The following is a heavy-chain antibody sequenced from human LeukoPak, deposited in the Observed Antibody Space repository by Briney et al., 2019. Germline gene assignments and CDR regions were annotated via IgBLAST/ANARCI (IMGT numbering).Heavy chain of an antibody. D-gene: IGHD2-2*02. CDR1: GGSFSGYY. V-gene: IGHV4-59*01. CDR2: IYYSGST. CDR3: ARIIVVVPAAIRASANFGFDP. Sequence: PSETLSLTCAVYGGSFSGYYWSWIRQPPGKGLEWIGYIYYSGSTNYNPSLKSRVTISVDTSKNQFSLKLSSVTAADTAVYYCARIIVVVPAAIRASANFGFDPWGQGTLVTVSS. J-gene: IGHJ5*02.